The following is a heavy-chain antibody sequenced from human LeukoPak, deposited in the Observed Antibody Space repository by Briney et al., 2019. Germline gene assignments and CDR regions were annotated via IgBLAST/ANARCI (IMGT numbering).Heavy chain of an antibody. D-gene: IGHD3/OR15-3a*01. CDR3: AREIGRRWFDP. CDR2: IYYSGST. CDR1: GGSISSYY. V-gene: IGHV4-59*01. Sequence: SETLSLTCTVSGGSISSYYWSWVRQPPGKGLEWIGYIYYSGSTNYNPSLKSRVTISVETSKNQFSLKLSSVTAADTGVYYCAREIGRRWFDPWGQGTLVTVSP. J-gene: IGHJ5*02.